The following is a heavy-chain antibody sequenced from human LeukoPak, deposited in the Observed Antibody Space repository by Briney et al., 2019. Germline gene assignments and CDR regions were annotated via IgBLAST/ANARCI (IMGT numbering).Heavy chain of an antibody. CDR2: IYYSGST. D-gene: IGHD3-16*02. Sequence: SETLSLTCTVSGGSISSYYWNWIRQPPGKGLEWIGYIYYSGSTNYNPSLKSRLTISVDTSKNRFSLNLSPVTAADTAVYYCARDNIGYTNGFDIWGQGTMVTVSS. J-gene: IGHJ3*02. V-gene: IGHV4-59*01. CDR3: ARDNIGYTNGFDI. CDR1: GGSISSYY.